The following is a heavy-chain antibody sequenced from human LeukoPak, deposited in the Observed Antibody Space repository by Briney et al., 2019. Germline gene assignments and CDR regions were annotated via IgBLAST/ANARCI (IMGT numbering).Heavy chain of an antibody. V-gene: IGHV4-39*07. Sequence: SETLSLTCTVSGDSISSSNCYWGWIRQPPGKGLEWIGSIYFSGGTYYNASLKSRVTISVDTSKNQFSLKLNSVTAADTAVYYCARVVAAAGNNWFDPWGQGTLVTVSS. CDR2: IYFSGGT. D-gene: IGHD6-13*01. J-gene: IGHJ5*02. CDR3: ARVVAAAGNNWFDP. CDR1: GDSISSSNCY.